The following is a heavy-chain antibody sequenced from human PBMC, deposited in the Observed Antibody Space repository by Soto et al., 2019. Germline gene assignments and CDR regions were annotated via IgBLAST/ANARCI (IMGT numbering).Heavy chain of an antibody. D-gene: IGHD3-3*01. Sequence: ASVKVSCKASGYTFTSYDINWVRQATGQGLEWMGWMNPNSGNTSYAQKFQGRVTMTRNTSISTAYMELSSLRSEDTAVYYCARGDYDFWSGPYYYGMDVWGQGTTVTVSS. CDR3: ARGDYDFWSGPYYYGMDV. CDR2: MNPNSGNT. V-gene: IGHV1-8*01. CDR1: GYTFTSYD. J-gene: IGHJ6*02.